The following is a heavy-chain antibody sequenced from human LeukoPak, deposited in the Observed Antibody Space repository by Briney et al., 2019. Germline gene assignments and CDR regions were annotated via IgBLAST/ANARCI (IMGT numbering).Heavy chain of an antibody. CDR1: GFTFSSYD. CDR2: IGTAGDT. Sequence: GGSLRLSCAASGFTFSSYDMHWVRQATGKGLEWVSAIGTAGDTYYPGSVKGRFTISRENAKSSLYLQMNSLRAGDTAVYYCARWCSSTSCYGLDYWGQGTLVTVSS. CDR3: ARWCSSTSCYGLDY. D-gene: IGHD2-2*01. J-gene: IGHJ4*02. V-gene: IGHV3-13*01.